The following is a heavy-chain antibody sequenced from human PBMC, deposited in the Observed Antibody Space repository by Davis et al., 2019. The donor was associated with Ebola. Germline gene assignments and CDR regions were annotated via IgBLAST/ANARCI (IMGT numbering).Heavy chain of an antibody. D-gene: IGHD3-22*01. Sequence: GGSLRLSCAASGFTFSSYSMNWVRQAPGKGLEWVSSISSSSSYIYYAGSVKGRFTISRDNAKNSLYLQMNSLRDEDTAVYYCARSGRYYYDSSGYYLGRNPFDYWGQGTLVTVSS. V-gene: IGHV3-21*01. CDR1: GFTFSSYS. CDR2: ISSSSSYI. J-gene: IGHJ4*02. CDR3: ARSGRYYYDSSGYYLGRNPFDY.